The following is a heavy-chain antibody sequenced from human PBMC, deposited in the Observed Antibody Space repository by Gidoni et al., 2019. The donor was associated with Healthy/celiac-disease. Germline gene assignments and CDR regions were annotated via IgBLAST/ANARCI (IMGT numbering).Heavy chain of an antibody. J-gene: IGHJ4*02. Sequence: EVQLVESGGGLVQPGGSLSLSCAASGFTFSRYEMNWVRQAPGKGLEWVSYISSSGSTIYYADSVKGRFTISRDNAKNSLYLQMNSLRAEDTAVYYCARALRITMVRGVMPPSYWGQGTLVTVSS. CDR2: ISSSGSTI. CDR3: ARALRITMVRGVMPPSY. D-gene: IGHD3-10*01. CDR1: GFTFSRYE. V-gene: IGHV3-48*03.